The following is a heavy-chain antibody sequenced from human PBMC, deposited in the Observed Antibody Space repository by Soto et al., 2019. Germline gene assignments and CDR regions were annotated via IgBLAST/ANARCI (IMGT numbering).Heavy chain of an antibody. CDR2: INESGGNT. J-gene: IGHJ6*02. Sequence: EEQLLESGGGLVEPGGSLRLSCVASGFKFRSYGMAWVRQAPGKGLEWVSDINESGGNTNYADSVRGRFAISRDNSKNTLDLLMNSLRPEDTAVYYCVKDRATIFGVIWKYGMDVWGQGTTVYVSS. D-gene: IGHD3-3*01. V-gene: IGHV3-23*01. CDR3: VKDRATIFGVIWKYGMDV. CDR1: GFKFRSYG.